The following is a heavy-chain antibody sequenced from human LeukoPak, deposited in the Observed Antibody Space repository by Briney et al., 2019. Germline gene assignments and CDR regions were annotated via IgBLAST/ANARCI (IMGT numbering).Heavy chain of an antibody. D-gene: IGHD3-22*01. J-gene: IGHJ3*02. CDR2: ISYDGSNK. Sequence: GRSLRLSCAASGFTFSSYAMHWVRRAPGKGLGGVAVISYDGSNKYYADSVKGRFTISRDNSKNTLYLQMNSLRAEDTAVYYCARSHYYDSSGYVIWGQGTMVTVSS. CDR3: ARSHYYDSSGYVI. CDR1: GFTFSSYA. V-gene: IGHV3-30-3*01.